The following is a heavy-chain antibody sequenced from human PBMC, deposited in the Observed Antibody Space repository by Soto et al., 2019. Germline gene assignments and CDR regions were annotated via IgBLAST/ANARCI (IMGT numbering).Heavy chain of an antibody. CDR3: AAGRGIAAATCVY. V-gene: IGHV1-58*01. Sequence: ASVKVSCKASGFTFTSSAVQWVRQARGQRLEWIGWIVVGSGNTNYAQKFQERVTITRDMSTSTVYMELSSLRSEDTAVYYCAAGRGIAAATCVYLGQGTLVSVSP. CDR2: IVVGSGNT. J-gene: IGHJ4*02. CDR1: GFTFTSSA. D-gene: IGHD6-13*01.